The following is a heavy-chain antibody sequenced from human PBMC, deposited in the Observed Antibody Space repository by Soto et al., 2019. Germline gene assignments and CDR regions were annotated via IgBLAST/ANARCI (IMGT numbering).Heavy chain of an antibody. J-gene: IGHJ6*02. D-gene: IGHD2-2*01. CDR3: ARSQGGSTSLEISYYYYYGMDV. V-gene: IGHV1-69*01. CDR1: GGTFSSYA. Sequence: QVQLVQSGAEVQKPGSSVKVSCKASGGTFSSYAISWVRQAPGQGLEWMGGIIPMSGTANYAQKFQGRVTITADESTSTAYMELSSLRSEDTAVYYCARSQGGSTSLEISYYYYYGMDVWGQGTKVTVSS. CDR2: IIPMSGTA.